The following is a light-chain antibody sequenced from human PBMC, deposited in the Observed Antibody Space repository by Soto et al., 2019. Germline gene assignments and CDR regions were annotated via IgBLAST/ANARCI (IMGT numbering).Light chain of an antibody. V-gene: IGKV3-20*01. CDR2: GAS. CDR1: QSVSSSY. J-gene: IGKJ4*01. CDR3: QQYGSSPLT. Sequence: EIVLTQSPGTLSLSPGERATLSCRASQSVSSSYLAWYQQKPCQAPRLLIYGASSRATGIPDRFSGSGSGTDFTLTISRLEPDDFAVYYFQQYGSSPLTFGGGTKVEIK.